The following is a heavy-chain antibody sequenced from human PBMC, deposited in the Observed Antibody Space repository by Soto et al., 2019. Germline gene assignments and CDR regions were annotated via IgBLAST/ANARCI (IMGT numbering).Heavy chain of an antibody. J-gene: IGHJ4*02. Sequence: QITLKESGPTVVKPTQTLTLTCNVSGFSLTTSAVAVGWIRQPPGKALEWLTLIYWDDDKRYSPSLKSRLTITRDTSKNQVVFTWTNMAPVDTATYYCARLRGAICWGDWGQGALVTVSS. V-gene: IGHV2-5*02. CDR1: GFSLTTSAVA. CDR3: ARLRGAICWGD. CDR2: IYWDDDK. D-gene: IGHD3-10*01.